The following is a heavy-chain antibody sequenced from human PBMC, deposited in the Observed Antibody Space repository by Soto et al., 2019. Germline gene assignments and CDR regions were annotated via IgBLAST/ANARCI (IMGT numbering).Heavy chain of an antibody. Sequence: QVQLVESGGGVVQPGRSLRLSCAASGFTFNTYGMHWVRQAPGRGLEWVAVIWYDGSIKYYADSVKGRFPISRDNSKNTLYLQTNGRRAEDTAVYYCARIDCTGGSCRPYAYYDMDVWGQGTTVTVSS. CDR2: IWYDGSIK. D-gene: IGHD2-15*01. CDR1: GFTFNTYG. CDR3: ARIDCTGGSCRPYAYYDMDV. V-gene: IGHV3-33*01. J-gene: IGHJ6*02.